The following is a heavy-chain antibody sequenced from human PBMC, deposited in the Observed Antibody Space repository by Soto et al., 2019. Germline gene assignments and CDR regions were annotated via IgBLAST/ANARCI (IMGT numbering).Heavy chain of an antibody. CDR1: GFTFSNYV. J-gene: IGHJ3*02. V-gene: IGHV3-33*01. D-gene: IGHD4-4*01. CDR2: IWDNGRNT. Sequence: GGSLRLSCAASGFTFSNYVIHWVRQAPGKGLEWVAVIWDNGRNTYYVDSVRGRFTISRDNSKNTVFLQMSSLTAEDTAVYYCAGGADTVYAFDIWGQGTMVTVSS. CDR3: AGGADTVYAFDI.